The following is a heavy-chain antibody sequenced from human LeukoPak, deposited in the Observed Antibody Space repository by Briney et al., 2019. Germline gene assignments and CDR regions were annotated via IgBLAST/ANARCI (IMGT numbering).Heavy chain of an antibody. D-gene: IGHD4-17*01. CDR2: IYSGGST. CDR1: GFTFSTYA. Sequence: PGGSLRLSCAASGFTFSTYAMSWVRQAPGKGLEWVSVIYSGGSTNYADSVKGRFTISRDNSKNTLYLQMNSLRAEDTAVYYCARGGGTVTYFDYWGQGTLVTVSS. V-gene: IGHV3-53*01. J-gene: IGHJ4*02. CDR3: ARGGGTVTYFDY.